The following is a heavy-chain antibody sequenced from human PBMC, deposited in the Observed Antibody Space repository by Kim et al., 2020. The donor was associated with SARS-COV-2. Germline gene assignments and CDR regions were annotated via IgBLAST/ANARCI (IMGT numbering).Heavy chain of an antibody. J-gene: IGHJ6*02. CDR3: ASEDIVVVPAAGDYYYGTDV. CDR2: IIPILGIA. V-gene: IGHV1-69*02. D-gene: IGHD2-2*01. CDR1: GGTFSSYT. Sequence: SVKVSCKASGGTFSSYTISWVRQAPGQGLEWMGRIIPILGIANYAQKFQGRVTITADKSTSTAYMELSSLRSEDTAVYYCASEDIVVVPAAGDYYYGTDVWGQGTTVTVSS.